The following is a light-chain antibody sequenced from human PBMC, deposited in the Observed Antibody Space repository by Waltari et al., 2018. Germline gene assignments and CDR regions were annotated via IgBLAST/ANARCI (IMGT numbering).Light chain of an antibody. CDR1: QSVNRW. Sequence: DIQMTQSPSTLSASVGDRVTITCRASQSVNRWLAWYQQKPGKAPELLIYETSNLESGVPSRFSGSGSGKEFTLTISSLQPDDFGTYYCQQYVNYWTCGQGTKVEIK. V-gene: IGKV1-5*03. CDR2: ETS. J-gene: IGKJ1*01. CDR3: QQYVNYWT.